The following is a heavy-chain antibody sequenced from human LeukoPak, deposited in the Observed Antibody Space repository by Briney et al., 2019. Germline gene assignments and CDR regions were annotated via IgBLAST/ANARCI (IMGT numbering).Heavy chain of an antibody. CDR3: ARVVDTMVRGVMFAYYYYYMDV. D-gene: IGHD3-10*01. J-gene: IGHJ6*03. V-gene: IGHV3-74*01. CDR2: INSDGSTT. Sequence: PGGSLRLSCAASGFTFSSYAMSWVRQAPGKGLVWVSRINSDGSTTSYADSVKGRFTISRDNAKNTLYLQMKSLRAADTAVYYCARVVDTMVRGVMFAYYYYYMDVWGKGTTVTVSS. CDR1: GFTFSSYA.